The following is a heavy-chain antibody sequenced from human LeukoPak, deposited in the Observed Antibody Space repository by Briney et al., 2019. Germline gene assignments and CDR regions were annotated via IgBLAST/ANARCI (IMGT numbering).Heavy chain of an antibody. CDR1: GVTFSSYS. D-gene: IGHD2-21*02. CDR3: ARGRDGWYFDY. J-gene: IGHJ4*02. V-gene: IGHV3-48*01. Sequence: GGSLRLSCAASGVTFSSYSMNWVRQAPGKGLGWVSYISSSSSSIYYADSVKGRFTISRDNAKNSLYLQMNRLSAEDTAVYYCARGRDGWYFDYWGQGTLVSVSS. CDR2: ISSSSSSI.